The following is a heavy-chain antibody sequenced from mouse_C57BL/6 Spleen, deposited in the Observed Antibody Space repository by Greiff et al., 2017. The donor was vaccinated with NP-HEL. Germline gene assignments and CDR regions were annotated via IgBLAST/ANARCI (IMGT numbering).Heavy chain of an antibody. V-gene: IGHV1-53*01. CDR2: INPSNGGT. J-gene: IGHJ4*01. CDR1: GYTFTSYW. D-gene: IGHD1-1*01. Sequence: QVQLQQPGTELVKPGASVKLSCKASGYTFTSYWLHWVKQMPGQGLEWIGNINPSNGGTNYNEKFKSKATLTVDKSSSTAYMQLSSLTYEDSAVYYCARLTVVESYYYAMDYWGQGTSVTVSS. CDR3: ARLTVVESYYYAMDY.